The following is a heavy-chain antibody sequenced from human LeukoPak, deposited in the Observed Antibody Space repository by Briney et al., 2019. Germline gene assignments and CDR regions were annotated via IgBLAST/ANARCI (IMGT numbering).Heavy chain of an antibody. Sequence: PGGSLRLSRAASGFTFSSYAMHWVRQAPGKGLEYVSAISSNGGSTYYANSVKGRFTISRDNSKNTLYLQMGSLRAEDMAVYYCARAPQRGYSYGYGDYWGQGTLVTVSS. CDR3: ARAPQRGYSYGYGDY. CDR1: GFTFSSYA. CDR2: ISSNGGST. D-gene: IGHD5-18*01. V-gene: IGHV3-64*01. J-gene: IGHJ4*02.